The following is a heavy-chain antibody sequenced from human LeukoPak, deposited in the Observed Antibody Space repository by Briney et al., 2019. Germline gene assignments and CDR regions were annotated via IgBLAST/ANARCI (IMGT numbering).Heavy chain of an antibody. CDR3: ARGVVPAPYYYYGMDV. CDR1: GGTFSSYT. J-gene: IGHJ6*02. CDR2: IIPILGIA. D-gene: IGHD2-2*01. Sequence: SVKVSRKASGGTFSSYTFRWVRQAPAQGLEWMGSIIPILGIANYAQKFQGRVTITADKSTSTAYMELSSLRSEDTAVYYCARGVVPAPYYYYGMDVWGQGTTVTVSS. V-gene: IGHV1-69*02.